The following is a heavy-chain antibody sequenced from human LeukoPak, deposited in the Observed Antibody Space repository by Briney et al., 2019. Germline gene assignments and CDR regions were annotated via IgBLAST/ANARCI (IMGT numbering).Heavy chain of an antibody. J-gene: IGHJ4*02. CDR2: INPNSGGT. D-gene: IGHD3-3*01. V-gene: IGHV1-2*02. CDR1: GYTFTGYY. CDR3: ARASPLYYDFWSGYYTFGY. Sequence: ASVKVSCKASGYTFTGYYMHWVRQAPGQGLEWMGWINPNSGGTNYAQKFQGRVTMTRDTSISTAYMELSRLRSDDTAVYYCARASPLYYDFWSGYYTFGYWGQGTLVTVSS.